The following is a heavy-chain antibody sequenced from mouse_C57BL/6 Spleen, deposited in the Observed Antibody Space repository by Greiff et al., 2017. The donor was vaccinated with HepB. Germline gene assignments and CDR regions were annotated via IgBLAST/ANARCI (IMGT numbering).Heavy chain of an antibody. CDR3: TTWGYPFAY. J-gene: IGHJ3*01. V-gene: IGHV14-4*01. CDR1: GFNIKADY. Sequence: VQLQQSGAELVRPGASVKLSCTASGFNIKADYMHWVKQRPEQGLEWIGWIDPENGDPEYASKFQGKATITADTSSNTAYLQLSSLTSEDTAVYYCTTWGYPFAYWGQGTLVTVSA. D-gene: IGHD2-2*01. CDR2: IDPENGDP.